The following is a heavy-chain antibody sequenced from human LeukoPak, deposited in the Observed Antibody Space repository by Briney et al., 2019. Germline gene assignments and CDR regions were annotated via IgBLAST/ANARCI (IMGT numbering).Heavy chain of an antibody. CDR3: ARAGGASSSSGNWFDP. CDR2: IYHSGST. D-gene: IGHD6-6*01. CDR1: GYSISSGHY. V-gene: IGHV4-38-2*01. J-gene: IGHJ5*02. Sequence: SETLSLTCAVSGYSISSGHYWGWIRQPPGKGLEWIVSIYHSGSTYYNPSLKSRVTISVDTSKNQFSLKLSSVTAADTAVYYCARAGGASSSSGNWFDPWGQGTLVTVSS.